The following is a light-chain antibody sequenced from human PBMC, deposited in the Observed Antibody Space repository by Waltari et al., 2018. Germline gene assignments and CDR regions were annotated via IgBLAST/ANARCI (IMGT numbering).Light chain of an antibody. CDR2: STN. V-gene: IGLV8-61*01. Sequence: QTVVTQEPSFSVSPGGTVTLTCGLSSGSVSTSYYPTWSQQTPGQAPRTLIYSTNTRPSGVPDRFSGSILGNKAALTITGAQADDESDYYCVLYMGSGIWVFGGGTKLTVL. CDR3: VLYMGSGIWV. J-gene: IGLJ3*02. CDR1: SGSVSTSYY.